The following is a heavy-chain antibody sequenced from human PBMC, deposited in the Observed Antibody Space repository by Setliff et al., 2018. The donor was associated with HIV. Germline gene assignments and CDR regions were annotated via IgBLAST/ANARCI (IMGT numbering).Heavy chain of an antibody. CDR1: GGSISGGSYY. CDR3: ARQVGSQYSYWAYYFDS. Sequence: PSETLSLTCTVSGGSISGGSYYWGWIRQPAGKGLEWIGRIYTSGSTNYNPSLKSRVTISVDTSTNRFSLKLNSVTAADTAIYYCARQVGSQYSYWAYYFDSWGQGALVTVSS. J-gene: IGHJ4*02. V-gene: IGHV4-61*02. CDR2: IYTSGST. D-gene: IGHD5-18*01.